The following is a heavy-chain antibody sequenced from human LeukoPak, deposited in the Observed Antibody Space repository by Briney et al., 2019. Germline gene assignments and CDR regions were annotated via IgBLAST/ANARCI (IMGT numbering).Heavy chain of an antibody. J-gene: IGHJ4*02. CDR3: AREGSSGWSLGY. CDR2: IYHSGST. D-gene: IGHD6-19*01. Sequence: PSETLSLTCAVSVGSISRSNWWSWVRQPPGKGLEWIGEIYHSGSTNYNPSLKSRVTISVDKSKNQFSLNLNSVTAADTAVYYCAREGSSGWSLGYWGQGTLVTVSS. V-gene: IGHV4-4*02. CDR1: VGSISRSNW.